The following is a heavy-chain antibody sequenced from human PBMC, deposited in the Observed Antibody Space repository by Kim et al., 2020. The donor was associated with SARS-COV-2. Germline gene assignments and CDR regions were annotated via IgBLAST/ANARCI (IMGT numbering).Heavy chain of an antibody. CDR1: GFTFSSYS. D-gene: IGHD6-13*01. V-gene: IGHV3-48*04. CDR2: ISSSSSTI. J-gene: IGHJ4*02. CDR3: ADLIAAAGY. Sequence: GGSLRLSCAASGFTFSSYSMNWVRQAPGKGLEWVSYISSSSSTIYYADSVKGRFTISRDNAKNSLYLQMNSLRAEDTAVYYCADLIAAAGYWGQGTLVTVSS.